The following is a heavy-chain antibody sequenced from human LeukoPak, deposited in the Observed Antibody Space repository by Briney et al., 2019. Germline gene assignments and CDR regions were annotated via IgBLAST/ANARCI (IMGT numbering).Heavy chain of an antibody. CDR3: AKSGMGDAFDI. CDR1: GGSISSYY. CDR2: IYTSGST. D-gene: IGHD2-15*01. Sequence: ASETLSLTCTVSGGSISSYYWSWIRQPAGKGLEWIGRIYTSGSTNYNPSLKSRVTMSVDTSKNEFSLKLDSVTAADTAVYYCAKSGMGDAFDIWGQGTMVTVSS. J-gene: IGHJ3*02. V-gene: IGHV4-4*07.